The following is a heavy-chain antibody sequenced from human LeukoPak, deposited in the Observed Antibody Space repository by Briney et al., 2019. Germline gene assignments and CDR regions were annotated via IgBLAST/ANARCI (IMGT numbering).Heavy chain of an antibody. D-gene: IGHD3-10*01. Sequence: ASVKVSCKASGYTFTSYGISWVRQAPGQGLEWMGWISAYNGNTNYAQKLQGRVTMTRNTSISTAYMELSSLRSEDTAVYYCATTPVRELLWFGELSYAFDIWGQGTMVTVSS. V-gene: IGHV1-18*01. CDR1: GYTFTSYG. CDR3: ATTPVRELLWFGELSYAFDI. J-gene: IGHJ3*02. CDR2: ISAYNGNT.